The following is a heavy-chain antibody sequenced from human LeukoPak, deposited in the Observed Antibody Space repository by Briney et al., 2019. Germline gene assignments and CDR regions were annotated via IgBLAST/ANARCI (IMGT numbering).Heavy chain of an antibody. Sequence: SETLSLTCAVYGGSFSGYYWSWIRQPPGKGLEWIGEINHSGSTNYNPSLKSRVTISVDTSKNQFSLKLSSVTAADTAVYYCAREVVVVAATEEGWFDPWGQGTLVTVSS. J-gene: IGHJ5*02. CDR1: GGSFSGYY. CDR2: INHSGST. D-gene: IGHD2-15*01. V-gene: IGHV4-34*01. CDR3: AREVVVVAATEEGWFDP.